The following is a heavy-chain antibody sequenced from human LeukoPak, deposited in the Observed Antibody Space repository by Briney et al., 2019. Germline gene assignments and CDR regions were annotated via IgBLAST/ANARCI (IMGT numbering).Heavy chain of an antibody. CDR2: ISGSGGST. V-gene: IGHV3-23*01. Sequence: GGSLRLSCAASGFTFNTYSMNWVRQAPGKGLEWVSAISGSGGSTYYADSVKGRFTISRDNSKNTLYLQMNSLRAEDTAVYYCAKDLLGDDYWGQGTLVTVSS. CDR1: GFTFNTYS. J-gene: IGHJ4*02. D-gene: IGHD3-10*01. CDR3: AKDLLGDDY.